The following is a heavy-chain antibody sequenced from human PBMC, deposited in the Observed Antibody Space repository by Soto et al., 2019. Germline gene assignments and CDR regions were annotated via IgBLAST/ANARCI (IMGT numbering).Heavy chain of an antibody. CDR3: ARSTRGFSYGKIDS. V-gene: IGHV3-21*01. Sequence: GGSLRLSCVVSGFTFSSHSMNWVRQAPGKGLEWVSSITTSSDSIYYTDSVKGRFTLSRDNAKNSLFLQMNSLRAEDTAVYYCARSTRGFSYGKIDSWGQGTLVTVSS. CDR1: GFTFSSHS. CDR2: ITTSSDSI. D-gene: IGHD5-18*01. J-gene: IGHJ4*02.